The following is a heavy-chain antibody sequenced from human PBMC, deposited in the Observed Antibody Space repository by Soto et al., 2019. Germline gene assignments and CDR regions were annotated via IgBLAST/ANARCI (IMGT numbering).Heavy chain of an antibody. Sequence: QVQLVQSGAEVKKPGASVKVSCKASGYAFTTYDINWVRHATGQGPEWMGWMNPNSGHTVYAQKCQGRVTVTRDTSINTAYMELSSLRSEDTAVYYCARGRMWFGGYCMDGWGQGTTVTVAS. J-gene: IGHJ6*02. D-gene: IGHD3-10*01. CDR3: ARGRMWFGGYCMDG. CDR1: GYAFTTYD. V-gene: IGHV1-8*01. CDR2: MNPNSGHT.